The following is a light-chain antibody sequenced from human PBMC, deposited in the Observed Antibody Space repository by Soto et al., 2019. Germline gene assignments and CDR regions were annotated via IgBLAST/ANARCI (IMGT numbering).Light chain of an antibody. CDR2: RAS. CDR3: QQSITYPWT. V-gene: IGKV1-5*03. Sequence: DIQMTQSPSTLSASAGDRVTITCRASQNIDMYLAWYQQKPGPAPSLLIYRASSLQSGVPSRFSGSGSGTEFTLTISSLHPDDFATYYCQQSITYPWTFGQGTKVDIK. J-gene: IGKJ1*01. CDR1: QNIDMY.